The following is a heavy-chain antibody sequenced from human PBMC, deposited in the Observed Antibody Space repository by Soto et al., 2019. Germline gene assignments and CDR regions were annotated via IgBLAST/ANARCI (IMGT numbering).Heavy chain of an antibody. Sequence: SQTLSERWAGSTGLISSSNCLRCGRLPPRKELEWIGEIYHSGSTNYNPSLKSRVTISVDKSKNQFSLKLSSVTAADTAENYCAICVYSCYGGSRYYIAV. CDR1: TGLISSSNC. D-gene: IGHD5-12*01. V-gene: IGHV4-4*02. J-gene: IGHJ6*03. CDR2: IYHSGST. CDR3: AICVYSCYGGSRYYIAV.